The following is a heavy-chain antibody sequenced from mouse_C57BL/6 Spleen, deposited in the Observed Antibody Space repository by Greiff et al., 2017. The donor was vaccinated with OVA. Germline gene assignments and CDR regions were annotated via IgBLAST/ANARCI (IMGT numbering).Heavy chain of an antibody. CDR3: ARGDYGSIYFDY. J-gene: IGHJ2*01. D-gene: IGHD1-1*01. Sequence: VQLQQSGPELVKPGASVKMSCKASGYTFTDYNMHWVKQSHGKSLEWIGYINPNNGGTSYNQKFKGKATLTVNKSSSTAYMELRSLTSEDSAVYYCARGDYGSIYFDYWGQGTTLTVSS. CDR2: INPNNGGT. CDR1: GYTFTDYN. V-gene: IGHV1-22*01.